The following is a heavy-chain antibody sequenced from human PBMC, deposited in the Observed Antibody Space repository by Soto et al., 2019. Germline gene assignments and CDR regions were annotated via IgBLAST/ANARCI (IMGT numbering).Heavy chain of an antibody. CDR2: ISYDGSNK. CDR3: ARDTSRYDFWSGSYGMDV. CDR1: GFTFSSYA. Sequence: GGSLRLSCAASGFTFSSYAMHWVRQAPGKGLEWVAVISYDGSNKYYADSVKGRFTISRDNSKNTLYLQMNSLRAEDTAVYYCARDTSRYDFWSGSYGMDVWGQGTTVTVSS. V-gene: IGHV3-30-3*01. J-gene: IGHJ6*02. D-gene: IGHD3-3*01.